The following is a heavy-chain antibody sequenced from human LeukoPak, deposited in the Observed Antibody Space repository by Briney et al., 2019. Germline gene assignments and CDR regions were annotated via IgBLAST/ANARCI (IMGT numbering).Heavy chain of an antibody. D-gene: IGHD3-10*01. CDR1: GYTFTSYG. V-gene: IGHV1-18*01. CDR3: ARDARITMVRGFYLGNWFDP. Sequence: ASVKVSCKASGYTFTSYGISWVRQAPGQGLEWMGWISAYNGNTNYAQKLQGRVTMTTDTSTSTAYMELRSLRSDDTAVYYCARDARITMVRGFYLGNWFDPWGQGTLVTVSS. CDR2: ISAYNGNT. J-gene: IGHJ5*02.